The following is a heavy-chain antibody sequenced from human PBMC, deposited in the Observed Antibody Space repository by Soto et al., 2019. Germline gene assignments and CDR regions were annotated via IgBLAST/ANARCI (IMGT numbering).Heavy chain of an antibody. D-gene: IGHD6-13*01. Sequence: GGSLRLSCAASGFTFSSYWMSWVRQAPGKGLEWVANIKQDGSEKYYVDSVKGRFTISRDNAKNSLYLQMNSLRAEDTAVYYCARQSIAAAGISDYFDYWGQGTLVTVSS. CDR3: ARQSIAAAGISDYFDY. J-gene: IGHJ4*02. CDR2: IKQDGSEK. V-gene: IGHV3-7*01. CDR1: GFTFSSYW.